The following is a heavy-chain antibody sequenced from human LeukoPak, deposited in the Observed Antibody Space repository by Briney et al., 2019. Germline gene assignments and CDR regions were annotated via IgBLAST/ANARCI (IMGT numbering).Heavy chain of an antibody. CDR1: GGTFSSYA. CDR2: IIPILGIA. CDR3: ASGHDSSGWLN. D-gene: IGHD6-19*01. V-gene: IGHV1-69*04. J-gene: IGHJ4*02. Sequence: ASVKVSCKASGGTFSSYAISWVRQAPGQGLEWMGRIIPILGIANYAQKFQGRVTITADKSTSTAYMELSSLRSEDTAVYYCASGHDSSGWLNWGQGTLVTVSS.